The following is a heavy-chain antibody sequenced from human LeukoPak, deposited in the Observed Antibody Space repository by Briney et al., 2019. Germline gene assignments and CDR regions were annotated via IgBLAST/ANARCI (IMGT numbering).Heavy chain of an antibody. J-gene: IGHJ4*02. D-gene: IGHD6-19*01. CDR2: FDPEDGET. Sequence: ASVEVSCKVSGYTLTELSMHWVRQAPGKGLEWMGGFDPEDGETIYAQKFQGRVTMTEDTSTDTAYMELSSLRSEDTAVYYCATVWSQWLAFDYWGQGTLVTVSS. V-gene: IGHV1-24*01. CDR1: GYTLTELS. CDR3: ATVWSQWLAFDY.